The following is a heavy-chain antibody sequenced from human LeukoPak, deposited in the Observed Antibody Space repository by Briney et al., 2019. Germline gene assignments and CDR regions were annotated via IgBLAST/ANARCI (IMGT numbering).Heavy chain of an antibody. J-gene: IGHJ5*02. Sequence: PSETLCLTCTVSGGSISSYYWSWIRQPPGKGLEWIGYIYYSGSTNYNPSLKSRVTISVDTSKNQFSLKLSSVTAADTAVYYCARHGSSGWYSGWFDPWGQGTLVTVSS. CDR3: ARHGSSGWYSGWFDP. D-gene: IGHD6-19*01. CDR1: GGSISSYY. CDR2: IYYSGST. V-gene: IGHV4-59*01.